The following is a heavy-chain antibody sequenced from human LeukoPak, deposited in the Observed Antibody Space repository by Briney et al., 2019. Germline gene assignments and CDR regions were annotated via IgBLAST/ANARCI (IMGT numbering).Heavy chain of an antibody. CDR3: ARGNGYNLGTFDY. Sequence: LSLTCTVSIGSINNGDYYWSWIRQSPGKGLEWVGYIYFTGAAYYNPSLKSRVLISVNTSANQFSLKVTSMTAADTAVYYCARGNGYNLGTFDYWGRGTLVTVSS. V-gene: IGHV4-30-4*01. CDR1: IGSINNGDYY. J-gene: IGHJ4*02. D-gene: IGHD5-24*01. CDR2: IYFTGAA.